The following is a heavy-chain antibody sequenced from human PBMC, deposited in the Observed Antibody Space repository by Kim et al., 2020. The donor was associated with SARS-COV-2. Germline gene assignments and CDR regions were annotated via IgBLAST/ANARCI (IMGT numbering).Heavy chain of an antibody. CDR3: ARVSRAMVRGVRGSGWFDP. V-gene: IGHV1-2*02. CDR2: INPNSGGT. J-gene: IGHJ5*02. D-gene: IGHD3-10*01. Sequence: ASVKVSCKASGYTFTGYYMHWVRQAPGQGLEWMGWINPNSGGTNYAQNFQGRVTMTRDTSISTAYMELSRLRSDDTAVYYCARVSRAMVRGVRGSGWFDPWGQGTLVTVSS. CDR1: GYTFTGYY.